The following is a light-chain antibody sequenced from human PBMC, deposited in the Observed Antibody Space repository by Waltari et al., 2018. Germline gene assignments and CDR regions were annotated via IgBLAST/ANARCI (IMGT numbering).Light chain of an antibody. Sequence: QSVLTQPPSASGTPGQRVTLSCTGSASNTGGNLAHWSQQFPGKAPKLHIYRSRLLPSGVPDRFSGSKSGTSASLAISGLQSEDEADYFCASWDDSLNGHWVFGGGTKVTVL. CDR1: ASNTGGNL. CDR2: RSR. CDR3: ASWDDSLNGHWV. J-gene: IGLJ3*02. V-gene: IGLV1-44*01.